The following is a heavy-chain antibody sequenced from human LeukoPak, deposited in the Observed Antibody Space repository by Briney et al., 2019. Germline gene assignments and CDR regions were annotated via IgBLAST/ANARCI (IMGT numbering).Heavy chain of an antibody. J-gene: IGHJ6*03. CDR1: GGSICSGGYS. V-gene: IGHV4-30-2*01. D-gene: IGHD3-10*01. CDR2: IYSGGSI. CDR3: GRMVRGADYYYYYYMDV. Sequence: PSETLSLTCAVSGGSICSGGYSWSWIRPPPGKSLEWIGYIYSGGSIYCNPSLKSRVTISVDRSKNQFSLKLSSVAAADTAVYYCGRMVRGADYYYYYYMDVWGKGTTVTVSS.